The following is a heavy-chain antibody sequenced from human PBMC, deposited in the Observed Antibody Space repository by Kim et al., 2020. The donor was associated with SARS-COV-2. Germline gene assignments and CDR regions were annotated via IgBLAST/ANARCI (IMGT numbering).Heavy chain of an antibody. CDR3: ARDIIAARQSPV. D-gene: IGHD6-6*01. CDR2: INPDSGGT. Sequence: ASVKVSCQASGNTFTGYYIHWVRQAPGQGLEWMGRINPDSGGTIYAQKFQGRVTMTRDTSISTAYMELSRLKSDDTAVYYCARDIIAARQSPVWGQGTLVTVSS. CDR1: GNTFTGYY. J-gene: IGHJ4*02. V-gene: IGHV1-2*06.